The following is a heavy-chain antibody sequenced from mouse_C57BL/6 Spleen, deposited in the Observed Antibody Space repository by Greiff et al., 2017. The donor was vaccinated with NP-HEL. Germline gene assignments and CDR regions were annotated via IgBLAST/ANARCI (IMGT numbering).Heavy chain of an antibody. D-gene: IGHD6-5*01. CDR2: IYPGSGST. Sequence: QVHVKQPGAELVKPGASVKMSCKASGYTFTSYWITWVKQRPGQGLEWIGDIYPGSGSTNYNEKFKSKATLTVDASSSTAYMQLSSLTSEDSAVYYCARSTLYYFDYWGQGTTLTVSS. CDR1: GYTFTSYW. V-gene: IGHV1-55*01. J-gene: IGHJ2*01. CDR3: ARSTLYYFDY.